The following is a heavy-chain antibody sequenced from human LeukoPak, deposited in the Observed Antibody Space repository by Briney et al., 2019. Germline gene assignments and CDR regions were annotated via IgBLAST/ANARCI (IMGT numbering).Heavy chain of an antibody. CDR2: ISSSSSYI. J-gene: IGHJ4*02. CDR3: ASPAVVRF. D-gene: IGHD3-10*01. CDR1: GFPFSSYS. V-gene: IGHV3-21*01. Sequence: GSLRPSFAASGFPFSSYSMDWVRQAPGKGVEWVSSISSSSSYIYDADSVKGRFTISRDNAKNSLYLQMNSLRAEDTAVYYCASPAVVRFWGQGTLVTVSS.